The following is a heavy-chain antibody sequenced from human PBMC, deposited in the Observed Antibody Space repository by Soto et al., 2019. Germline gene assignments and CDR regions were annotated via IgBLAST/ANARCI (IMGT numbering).Heavy chain of an antibody. J-gene: IGHJ4*02. Sequence: SVKVSCKASGGTFRSYAISWVRQAPGQGLEWMGGIIPIFGTANYAQKFQGRVTITADESTSTAYMELSSLRSEDTAVYYCARGLDGYNQYYFDYWGQGTLVTVSS. CDR1: GGTFRSYA. V-gene: IGHV1-69*13. D-gene: IGHD5-12*01. CDR2: IIPIFGTA. CDR3: ARGLDGYNQYYFDY.